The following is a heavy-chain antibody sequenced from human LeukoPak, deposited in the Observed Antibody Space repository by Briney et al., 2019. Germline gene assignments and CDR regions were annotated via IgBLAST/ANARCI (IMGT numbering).Heavy chain of an antibody. V-gene: IGHV4-61*02. D-gene: IGHD2-8*02. Sequence: SETLSLTCTVSGGSISSGNYQWTWIRQPAGKGLEWIGRIYTSGSTNYNPSLKSRVTISVDTSKNQYSLKLSSVPAADTAVYYCAKGTGGTFYYFDYWGQGTLVTVSS. J-gene: IGHJ4*02. CDR1: GGSISSGNYQ. CDR2: IYTSGST. CDR3: AKGTGGTFYYFDY.